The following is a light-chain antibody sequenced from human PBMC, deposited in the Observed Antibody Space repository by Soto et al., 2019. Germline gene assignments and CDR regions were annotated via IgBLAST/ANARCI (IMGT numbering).Light chain of an antibody. Sequence: IQMTQSPSTLSASVGDRVTITCRASQSISSWLAWYQQKPGKAPKLLIYKASSLESGVPSRFSGSGSGTEFTLTICSLQPDDFATYYCQQYNSYSGITFGQGTRLEIK. CDR2: KAS. V-gene: IGKV1-5*03. CDR1: QSISSW. J-gene: IGKJ5*01. CDR3: QQYNSYSGIT.